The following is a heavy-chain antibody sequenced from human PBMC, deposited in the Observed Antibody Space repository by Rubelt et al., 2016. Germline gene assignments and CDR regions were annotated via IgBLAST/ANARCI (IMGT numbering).Heavy chain of an antibody. J-gene: IGHJ4*02. CDR1: GFTFSSFA. Sequence: GGLVQPGGSLRLSCAASGFTFSSFAMSWVRQAPGKGLEWVSAISGNGGNTYYADSVKGRFTISRDDSKNTLYLQMNSLRAEDTAVYYCARGQKRTTMLLFDYWGQGTLVTVSS. V-gene: IGHV3-23*01. CDR3: ARGQKRTTMLLFDY. CDR2: ISGNGGNT. D-gene: IGHD4-17*01.